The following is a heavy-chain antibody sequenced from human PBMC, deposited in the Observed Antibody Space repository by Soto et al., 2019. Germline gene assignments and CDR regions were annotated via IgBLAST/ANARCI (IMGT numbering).Heavy chain of an antibody. Sequence: GGSLRLSCAASGFDFSIYAMNWVRQAPGKGLEWVSVISESGSITHYADSVEGRFTISRDNSENTLYLQMNSLRVEDTAVYYCAKAVGRDSATHDVFAIWGQGTLVTVSS. J-gene: IGHJ3*02. V-gene: IGHV3-23*01. CDR1: GFDFSIYA. D-gene: IGHD5-18*01. CDR2: ISESGSIT. CDR3: AKAVGRDSATHDVFAI.